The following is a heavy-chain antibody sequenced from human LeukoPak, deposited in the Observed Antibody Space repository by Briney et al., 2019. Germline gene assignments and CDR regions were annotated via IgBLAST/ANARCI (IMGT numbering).Heavy chain of an antibody. Sequence: TGGSLRLSCAASGFTFSSYAMSWVRQAPGKGLEWVSAISGSGGSTYYADSVKGRFTISRDNSKNTLYLQMNSLRAEDTAVYYCAKDLAVFDILTGYRSGGAFDIWGQGTMVTASS. CDR1: GFTFSSYA. D-gene: IGHD3-9*01. V-gene: IGHV3-23*01. CDR3: AKDLAVFDILTGYRSGGAFDI. J-gene: IGHJ3*02. CDR2: ISGSGGST.